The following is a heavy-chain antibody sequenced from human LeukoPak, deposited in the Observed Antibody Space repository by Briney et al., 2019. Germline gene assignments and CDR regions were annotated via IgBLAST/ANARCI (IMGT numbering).Heavy chain of an antibody. Sequence: GGSLRLSCAASGFTFSSYSMHWVRQAPGKGLEYVSAISSNGGSTYYADSVKGRFTISRDNSKNTLYLQMGSLRTEDTAVYYCARDDSGTRRGWFEHWGQGTLVTVSS. CDR3: ARDDSGTRRGWFEH. D-gene: IGHD4-17*01. CDR2: ISSNGGST. J-gene: IGHJ5*01. V-gene: IGHV3-64*02. CDR1: GFTFSSYS.